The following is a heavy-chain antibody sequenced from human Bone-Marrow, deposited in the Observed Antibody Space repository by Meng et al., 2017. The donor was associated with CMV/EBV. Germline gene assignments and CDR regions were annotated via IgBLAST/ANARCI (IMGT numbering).Heavy chain of an antibody. J-gene: IGHJ3*02. CDR3: ARVDRGITIFGVPPSADAFDI. Sequence: GGSLRLSCAASEFTFSKYWMSWVRQAPGKGLEWVANIKQDGSEKYYVDSVKGRFTISRDNAKNSLFLQMNSLRAEDTAVYHCARVDRGITIFGVPPSADAFDIWGQGTMVTVSS. CDR2: IKQDGSEK. V-gene: IGHV3-7*01. CDR1: EFTFSKYW. D-gene: IGHD3-3*01.